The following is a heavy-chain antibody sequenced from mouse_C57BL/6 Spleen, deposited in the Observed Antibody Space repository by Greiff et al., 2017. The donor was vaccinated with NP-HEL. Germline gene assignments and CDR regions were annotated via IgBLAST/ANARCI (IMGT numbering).Heavy chain of an antibody. D-gene: IGHD2-3*01. Sequence: QVQLQQPGAELVMPGASVKLSCKASGYTFTSYWMHWVKQRPGQGLEWIGEIDPSDSYTNYNQKFKGKSTLTVDKSSSTAYMQLSSLTSEDSAVYYCAIIYDGYRYDLDYWGQGTTLTVSS. J-gene: IGHJ2*01. V-gene: IGHV1-69*01. CDR3: AIIYDGYRYDLDY. CDR2: IDPSDSYT. CDR1: GYTFTSYW.